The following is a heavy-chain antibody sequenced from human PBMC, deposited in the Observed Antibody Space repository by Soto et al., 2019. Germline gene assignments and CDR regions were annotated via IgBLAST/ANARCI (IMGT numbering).Heavy chain of an antibody. D-gene: IGHD3-22*01. J-gene: IGHJ4*02. V-gene: IGHV4-39*01. Sequence: PSETLSPTCAVSGGSISSSDYSWGWIRQAPGKGLEWIGSIYYSGSTYYNPSLKSRVTISVDTSKKQFSLKLSSVTAADTAVYYCARINYYDSSGYAHWGQGTLVTVSS. CDR3: ARINYYDSSGYAH. CDR2: IYYSGST. CDR1: GGSISSSDYS.